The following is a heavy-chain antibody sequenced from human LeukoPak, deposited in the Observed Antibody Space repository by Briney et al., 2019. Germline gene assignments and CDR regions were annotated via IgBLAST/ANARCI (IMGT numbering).Heavy chain of an antibody. J-gene: IGHJ4*02. CDR1: GFTFTSYS. CDR2: TSDRGDYT. CDR3: AREAIGNYFDY. Sequence: PGGSLRLSCAASGFTFTSYSMSWVRQAPGKGLEWVSGTSDRGDYTYYADSVKGRFTISRDNSKNTLYLQMNSLRAEDTAVYYCAREAIGNYFDYWGQGTLVTVSS. V-gene: IGHV3-23*01.